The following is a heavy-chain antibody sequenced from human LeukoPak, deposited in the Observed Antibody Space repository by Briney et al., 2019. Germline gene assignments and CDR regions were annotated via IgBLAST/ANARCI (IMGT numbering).Heavy chain of an antibody. CDR2: IYSSGST. D-gene: IGHD3-3*01. CDR3: ASLSSRYYDFWSGPSMDV. CDR1: GGSISSSGFY. J-gene: IGHJ6*02. V-gene: IGHV4-39*01. Sequence: SETLSLTCTVSGGSISSSGFYWGWIRQPPGKGLEWVGNIYSSGSTCYSPSLKSRVTISVDTSNNQFSLKLISVNAADTAVYYCASLSSRYYDFWSGPSMDVWGQGTTVTVSS.